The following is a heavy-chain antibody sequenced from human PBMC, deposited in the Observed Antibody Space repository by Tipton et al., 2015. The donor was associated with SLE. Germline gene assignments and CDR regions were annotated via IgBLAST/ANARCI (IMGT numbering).Heavy chain of an antibody. CDR3: ASGSSWYYFDY. V-gene: IGHV1-69*05. Sequence: QSGAEVKKPGSSVKVSCKASGGTFSSYAISWVRQAPGQGLEWMGGIIPIFGTANYAQKLQGRVTMTTDTSTSTAYMELRSLRSDDTAVYYCASGSSWYYFDYWGQGTLVTVSS. D-gene: IGHD6-13*01. CDR2: IIPIFGTA. CDR1: GGTFSSYA. J-gene: IGHJ4*02.